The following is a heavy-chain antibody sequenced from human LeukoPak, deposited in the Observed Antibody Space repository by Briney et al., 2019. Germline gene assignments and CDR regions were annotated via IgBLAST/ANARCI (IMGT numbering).Heavy chain of an antibody. J-gene: IGHJ4*02. CDR2: ISAYNGNT. CDR1: GYTFTSYG. V-gene: IGHV1-18*01. D-gene: IGHD3-22*01. Sequence: ASVKVSCKASGYTFTSYGISWVRQAPGQGLEWMGWISAYNGNTNYAQKLQGRVTMTTDTSTSTAYMELRSLRSDDTAVYYCARDLTYYHDSSGYYLRDYWGQGTLVTVSS. CDR3: ARDLTYYHDSSGYYLRDY.